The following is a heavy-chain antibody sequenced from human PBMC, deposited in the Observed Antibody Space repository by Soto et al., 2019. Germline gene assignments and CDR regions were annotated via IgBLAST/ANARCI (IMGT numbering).Heavy chain of an antibody. Sequence: QVQLVQTGAEVKKPGSSVKVSCKASGGTFSSYTISWVRQAPGQGLEWMGRIIPILGIANYAQKFQGRATDKAEKSTSTAHMELSRLRSEDAAVYYCARDVGYDSISSGGEVAVDIWGQGTMVTVSS. D-gene: IGHD3-22*01. CDR3: ARDVGYDSISSGGEVAVDI. V-gene: IGHV1-69*08. CDR2: IIPILGIA. CDR1: GGTFSSYT. J-gene: IGHJ3*02.